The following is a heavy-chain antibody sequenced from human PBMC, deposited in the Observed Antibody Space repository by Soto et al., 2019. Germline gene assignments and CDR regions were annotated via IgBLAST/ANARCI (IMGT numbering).Heavy chain of an antibody. J-gene: IGHJ4*02. CDR3: ARAYYDSSGYHFFDY. D-gene: IGHD3-22*01. Sequence: GGSLSLSCAASGFTFSSYDMHWVRQATGKGLEWVSAIGTAGDTYYPGSVKGRFTISRENAKNSLYLQMNSLRAGDTAVYYCARAYYDSSGYHFFDYWGQGTLVTAPQ. CDR1: GFTFSSYD. CDR2: IGTAGDT. V-gene: IGHV3-13*04.